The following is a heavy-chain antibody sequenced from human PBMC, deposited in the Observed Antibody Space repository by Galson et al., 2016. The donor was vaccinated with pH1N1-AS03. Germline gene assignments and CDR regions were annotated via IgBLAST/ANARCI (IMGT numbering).Heavy chain of an antibody. Sequence: SETRSLTCSVSSGYISTYYWSWLRQSPGKGLEWIGYVHNSGSTKYNPSLKSRVTISVDPSKNQFSLKLSSVTPTDTAVYYCARAGGTYLLSCFDPWGQGTLVTVSS. J-gene: IGHJ5*02. V-gene: IGHV4-59*01. CDR1: SGYISTYY. CDR3: ARAGGTYLLSCFDP. D-gene: IGHD1-26*01. CDR2: VHNSGST.